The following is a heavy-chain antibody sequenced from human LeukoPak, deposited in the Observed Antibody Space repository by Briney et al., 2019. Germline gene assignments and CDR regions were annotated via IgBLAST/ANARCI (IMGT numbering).Heavy chain of an antibody. CDR2: ISAYNGNT. CDR3: ARDSPTPEGYFDWLTARSLDY. V-gene: IGHV1-18*01. J-gene: IGHJ4*02. D-gene: IGHD3-9*01. Sequence: ASVKVSCKASGYTFTSYGISWVRQAPGQGLEWMGWISAYNGNTNYAQKLQGRVTMTTDTSTSTAYMELRSLRSDDTAVYYCARDSPTPEGYFDWLTARSLDYWGQGTLVTVSS. CDR1: GYTFTSYG.